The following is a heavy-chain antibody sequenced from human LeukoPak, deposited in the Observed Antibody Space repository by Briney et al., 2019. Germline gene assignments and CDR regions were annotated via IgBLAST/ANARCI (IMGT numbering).Heavy chain of an antibody. Sequence: SETLSLTCTVSGGSISSYYWSWIRQPPGKGLEWIGYIYYSGSTNYNPSLKSRVTISVDTSKNQFSLKLSSVAAADTAGYYCARKSGSGAFDIWGQGTMVTVSS. J-gene: IGHJ3*02. V-gene: IGHV4-59*08. CDR2: IYYSGST. CDR3: ARKSGSGAFDI. D-gene: IGHD3-10*01. CDR1: GGSISSYY.